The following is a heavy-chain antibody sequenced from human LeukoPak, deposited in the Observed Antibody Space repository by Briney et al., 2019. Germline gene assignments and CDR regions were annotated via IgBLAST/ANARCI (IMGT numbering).Heavy chain of an antibody. J-gene: IGHJ6*02. V-gene: IGHV3-74*01. CDR2: INGDGSTT. CDR3: VRDRFYGMDV. CDR1: GFTFSSYW. Sequence: PGGSLRLSCAASGFTFSSYWMHWVRQAPGKGLVWVSRINGDGSTTNYVDSVKGRFTISRDNAKNTLYLQMNSLRAEDTAVFYCVRDRFYGMDVWGQGTTVTVSS.